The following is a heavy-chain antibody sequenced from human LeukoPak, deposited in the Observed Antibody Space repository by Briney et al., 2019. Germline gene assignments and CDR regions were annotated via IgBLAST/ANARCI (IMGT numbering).Heavy chain of an antibody. D-gene: IGHD6-13*01. V-gene: IGHV4-4*07. J-gene: IGHJ4*02. CDR1: GGSISSNY. Sequence: SETLSLTCTVSGGSISSNYWTWIRQPAGRGLQWIGRISASGHTNSNPSLNSRVTLSVDTSKNQFSLRLSSVTTADTAVYYCARSPGLADLDYWGQGTLVTVSS. CDR3: ARSPGLADLDY. CDR2: ISASGHT.